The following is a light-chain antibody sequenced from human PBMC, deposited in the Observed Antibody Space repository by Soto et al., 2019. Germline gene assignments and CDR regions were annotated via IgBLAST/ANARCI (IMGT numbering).Light chain of an antibody. V-gene: IGKV1-5*01. Sequence: HITHSPSTLSPCLMQRVTINFRASQSISNRLAWYQQKPGKAPKVLIYDASSLESGVPSRFSGSGSGTEFILTISSLQPDDFASYCCQHYGGMWTFGQGTKVDIK. CDR3: QHYGGMWT. CDR1: QSISNR. J-gene: IGKJ1*01. CDR2: DAS.